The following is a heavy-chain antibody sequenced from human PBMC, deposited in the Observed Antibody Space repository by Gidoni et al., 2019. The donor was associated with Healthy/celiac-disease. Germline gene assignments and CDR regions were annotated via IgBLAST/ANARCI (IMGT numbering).Heavy chain of an antibody. Sequence: QVQLQQWGAGLLKPSETLSLTCAVYGGSFSGYYWSWIRQPPGKGLEWIGEINHSGRTNYNPSLKSRVTISVDTSKNQFSLKLSSVTAADTAVYYCARVSCSSSSCPYRGQGTLVTVSS. CDR3: ARVSCSSSSCPY. CDR2: INHSGRT. CDR1: GGSFSGYY. D-gene: IGHD2-2*01. J-gene: IGHJ4*02. V-gene: IGHV4-34*01.